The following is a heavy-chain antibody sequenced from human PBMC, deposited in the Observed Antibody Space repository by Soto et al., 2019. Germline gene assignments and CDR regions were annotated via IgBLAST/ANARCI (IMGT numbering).Heavy chain of an antibody. Sequence: SETLSLTCAVYGGSFSGYYWSWIRQPPGKGLEWIGEINHSGSTNYNPSLKSRVTISVDTSKNQFSLKLSSVTAADTAVYYCARHPCSSSNCQHFYYGLDFWGQGTKVTVSS. CDR3: ARHPCSSSNCQHFYYGLDF. V-gene: IGHV4-34*01. CDR2: INHSGST. CDR1: GGSFSGYY. D-gene: IGHD2-2*01. J-gene: IGHJ6*02.